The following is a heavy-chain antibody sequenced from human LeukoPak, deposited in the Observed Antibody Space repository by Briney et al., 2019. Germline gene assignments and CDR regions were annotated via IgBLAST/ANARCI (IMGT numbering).Heavy chain of an antibody. Sequence: SETLSLTCTVSGGSISSYYWSWIRQPPGKGLEWIGYICYSGSTNYNPSLKSRVTISVDTSKNQFSLKLSSVTAADTAVYYCARVRKGYFDWLLFDYWGQGTLVTVSS. CDR3: ARVRKGYFDWLLFDY. D-gene: IGHD3-9*01. V-gene: IGHV4-59*01. J-gene: IGHJ4*02. CDR1: GGSISSYY. CDR2: ICYSGST.